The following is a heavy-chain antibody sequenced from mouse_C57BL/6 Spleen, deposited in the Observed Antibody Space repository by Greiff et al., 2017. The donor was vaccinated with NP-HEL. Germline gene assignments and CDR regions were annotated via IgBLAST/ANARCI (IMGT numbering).Heavy chain of an antibody. D-gene: IGHD1-1*01. CDR2: IYPGDGDT. V-gene: IGHV1-80*01. Sequence: VKLMESGAELVKPGASVKISCKASGYAFSSYWMNWVKQRPGKGLEWIGQIYPGDGDTTYNGQFKGKATLTADKSSSTAYMQLSSLTSEDSAVYFCARDYGSSPFAYWGQGTLVTVSA. J-gene: IGHJ3*01. CDR1: GYAFSSYW. CDR3: ARDYGSSPFAY.